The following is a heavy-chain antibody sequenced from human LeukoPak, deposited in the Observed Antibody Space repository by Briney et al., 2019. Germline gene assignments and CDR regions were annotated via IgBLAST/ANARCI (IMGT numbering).Heavy chain of an antibody. CDR3: ARGIAARPVDY. CDR2: ISSSSSYI. CDR1: GFTFSSDS. D-gene: IGHD6-6*01. Sequence: GGSLRLSCAASGFTFSSDSMNWVRQAPGKGLEWVSSISSSSSYIYYADSVKGRFTISRDNAKNSLYLQMNSLRAEDTAVYYCARGIAARPVDYWGQGTLVTVSS. V-gene: IGHV3-21*01. J-gene: IGHJ4*02.